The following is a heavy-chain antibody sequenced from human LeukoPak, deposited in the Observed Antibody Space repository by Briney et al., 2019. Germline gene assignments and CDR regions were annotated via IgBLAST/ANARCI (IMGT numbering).Heavy chain of an antibody. Sequence: GASVKVSCKASGYTFTGHYMHWVRQAPGQGLEWMGWINPNSGGTNYAQKFQGGVTMTRDTSISTAYMELSRLRSDDTAVYYCARINYDSVWGSYRYHFDYWGQGTLVTVSS. D-gene: IGHD3-16*02. J-gene: IGHJ4*02. CDR3: ARINYDSVWGSYRYHFDY. V-gene: IGHV1-2*02. CDR1: GYTFTGHY. CDR2: INPNSGGT.